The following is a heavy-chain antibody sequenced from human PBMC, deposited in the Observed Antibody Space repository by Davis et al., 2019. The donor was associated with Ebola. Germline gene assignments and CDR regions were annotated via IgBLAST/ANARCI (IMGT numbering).Heavy chain of an antibody. Sequence: SETLSLTCAVSGGSISSGGYSWSWIRQPPGKGLEWIGYIYHSGSTYYNPSLKSRVTISVDRSKNQFSLKLSSVTAADTAVYYCARSGRESYRYPFDYWGQGTLVTVSS. CDR2: IYHSGST. V-gene: IGHV4-30-2*01. J-gene: IGHJ4*02. D-gene: IGHD3-16*02. CDR3: ARSGRESYRYPFDY. CDR1: GGSISSGGYS.